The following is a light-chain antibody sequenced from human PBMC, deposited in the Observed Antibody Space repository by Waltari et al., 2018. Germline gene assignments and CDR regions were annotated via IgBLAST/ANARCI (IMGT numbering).Light chain of an antibody. CDR3: ATWDDSLNGWV. V-gene: IGLV1-44*01. Sequence: QSVLTQPPSASGTPGQRVTISCSGSTSNIGSNTVNWYQQVPGAAPKLLIFSNHHRPSGVPARFSGSKSATSASLAISGLQSEDESYFYCATWDDSLNGWVFGGGTKVTVL. J-gene: IGLJ3*02. CDR1: TSNIGSNT. CDR2: SNH.